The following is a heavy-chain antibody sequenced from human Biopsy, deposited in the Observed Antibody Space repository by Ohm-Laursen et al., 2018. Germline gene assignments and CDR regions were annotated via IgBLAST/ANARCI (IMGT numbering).Heavy chain of an antibody. D-gene: IGHD3-3*01. J-gene: IGHJ4*02. CDR1: GYTFGNYG. V-gene: IGHV1-69*04. CDR3: AADADGYYTEFDY. Sequence: SVKVSCKASGYTFGNYGISWVRQAPGQGLEWVGRIVPILGHLNYAQRFQGRVSITADKSTTYVYMELSRLTSGDTAVYYCAADADGYYTEFDYWGPGTLVTVSS. CDR2: IVPILGHL.